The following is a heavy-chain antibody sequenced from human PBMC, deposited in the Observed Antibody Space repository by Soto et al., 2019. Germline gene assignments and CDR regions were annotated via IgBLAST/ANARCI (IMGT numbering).Heavy chain of an antibody. V-gene: IGHV5-51*01. Sequence: PGESLKISCKGSGYSFTTYWIGWVRQMPGKGLEWMGIIYPGDSDTRYSPSFQGQVTFSADKSISTAYLQWSSLKASDTAMYYCARRYSSSSDAFDIWGQGTMVTVSS. J-gene: IGHJ3*02. CDR2: IYPGDSDT. D-gene: IGHD6-13*01. CDR1: GYSFTTYW. CDR3: ARRYSSSSDAFDI.